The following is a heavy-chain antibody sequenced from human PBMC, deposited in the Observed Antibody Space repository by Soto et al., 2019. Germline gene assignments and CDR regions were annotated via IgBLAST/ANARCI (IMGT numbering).Heavy chain of an antibody. CDR1: GFTFSSYG. CDR2: ISYDGSNK. Sequence: QVQLVESGGGVVQPGRSLRLSCAASGFTFSSYGMHWVRQAPGKGLEWVAGISYDGSNKYYADSVKGRFTISRDNSKNTLYLQMNSLRDEDTAMYYCAKGAVRYCSSTSCYGGTDYWGQGTLVTVSS. CDR3: AKGAVRYCSSTSCYGGTDY. J-gene: IGHJ4*02. V-gene: IGHV3-30*18. D-gene: IGHD2-2*01.